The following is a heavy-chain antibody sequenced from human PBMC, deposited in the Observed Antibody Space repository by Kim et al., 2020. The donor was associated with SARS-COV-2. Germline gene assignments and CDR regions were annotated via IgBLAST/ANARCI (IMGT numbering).Heavy chain of an antibody. CDR1: GFTFSDYY. V-gene: IGHV3-11*05. Sequence: GGSLRLSCAASGFTFSDYYMSWIRQAPGKGLEWVSYISSSSSYTNYADSVKGRFTISRDNAKNSLYLQMNSLRAEDTAVYYCARDQTPYLVVAYGMDVWGQGTTVTVPS. CDR3: ARDQTPYLVVAYGMDV. CDR2: ISSSSSYT. J-gene: IGHJ6*02. D-gene: IGHD2-15*01.